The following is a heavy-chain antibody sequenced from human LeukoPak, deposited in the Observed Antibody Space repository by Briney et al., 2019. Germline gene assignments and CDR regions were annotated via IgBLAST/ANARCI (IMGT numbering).Heavy chain of an antibody. CDR1: GFTFSSYS. CDR3: AIDRLITIFDY. J-gene: IGHJ4*02. CDR2: ISSSSSTI. D-gene: IGHD3-3*01. Sequence: GGSLRLSCAASGFTFSSYSMNWVRQAPGKGLEWVSYISSSSSTIYYADSVKGRFTISSDNAKNSLYLQMNSLRAEDAAVYYCAIDRLITIFDYWGQGTLVTVSS. V-gene: IGHV3-48*04.